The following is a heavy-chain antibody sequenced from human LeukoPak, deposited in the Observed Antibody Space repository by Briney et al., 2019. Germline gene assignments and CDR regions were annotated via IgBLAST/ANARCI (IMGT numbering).Heavy chain of an antibody. Sequence: SETLSLTCTVSGGSISGYYWSWVRQPAGEGLEWIGRIYTSGSTNNNPSLKSRVTMSVDTSKNQVSLKLSSVTAADTAVYYCARGGPSFDSWGQGTLVTVSS. J-gene: IGHJ4*02. CDR1: GGSISGYY. CDR2: IYTSGST. CDR3: ARGGPSFDS. V-gene: IGHV4-4*07.